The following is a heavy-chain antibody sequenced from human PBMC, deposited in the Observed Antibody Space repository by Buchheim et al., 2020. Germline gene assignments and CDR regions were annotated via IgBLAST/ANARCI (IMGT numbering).Heavy chain of an antibody. CDR3: ARGLGKWPISQWYFDY. CDR2: ISYDGSNK. CDR1: GFTFSSYA. D-gene: IGHD3-10*01. V-gene: IGHV3-30-3*01. J-gene: IGHJ4*02. Sequence: QVQLVESGGGVVQPGRSLRLSCAASGFTFSSYAMHWVRQAPGKGLEWVAVISYDGSNKYYADSVKGRFTISRDNSKNTLYLQMNSLRAEDTAVYYCARGLGKWPISQWYFDYWGQGTL.